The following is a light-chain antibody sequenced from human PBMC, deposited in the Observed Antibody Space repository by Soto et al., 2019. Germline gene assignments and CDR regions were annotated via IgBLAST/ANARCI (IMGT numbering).Light chain of an antibody. CDR3: QPYHTFPLT. CDR2: DAF. J-gene: IGKJ4*01. Sequence: DIQMTQSPSTLSASVGDRVTITCRASQNINNWMAWYHQKPGEAPKLLIYDAFSLQTGVPFTFSGSGSGTEFSLTISSLQPYDFGTYYCQPYHTFPLTFGGGTKVEIK. V-gene: IGKV1-5*01. CDR1: QNINNW.